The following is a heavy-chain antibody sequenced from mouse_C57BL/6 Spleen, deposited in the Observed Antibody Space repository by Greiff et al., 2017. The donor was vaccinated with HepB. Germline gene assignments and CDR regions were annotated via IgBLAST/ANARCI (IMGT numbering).Heavy chain of an antibody. CDR3: ARDGLDYYGSSYNFDY. J-gene: IGHJ2*01. Sequence: VQLVESGGGLVKPGGSLKLSCAASGFTFSDYGMHWVRQAPEKGLEWVAYISSGSSTIYYADTVKGRFTISRDNAKNTLFLQMTSLRSEDTAMYYCARDGLDYYGSSYNFDYWGQGTTLTVSS. CDR2: ISSGSSTI. V-gene: IGHV5-17*01. D-gene: IGHD1-1*01. CDR1: GFTFSDYG.